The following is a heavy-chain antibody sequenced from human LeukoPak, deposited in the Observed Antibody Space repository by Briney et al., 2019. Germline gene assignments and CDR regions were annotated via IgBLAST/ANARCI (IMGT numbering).Heavy chain of an antibody. CDR1: GYSISSGYY. D-gene: IGHD3-16*02. CDR3: ARVMITFGGVIVTYYYYGMDV. J-gene: IGHJ6*04. CDR2: IYHSGST. V-gene: IGHV4-38-2*01. Sequence: SETLSLTCAVSGYSISSGYYWGWIRQPPGKGLEWIGSIYHSGSTYYNPSFKSRVTISVDTSKNRFSLKLSSVTAADTAVYYCARVMITFGGVIVTYYYYGMDVWGKGTTVAVSS.